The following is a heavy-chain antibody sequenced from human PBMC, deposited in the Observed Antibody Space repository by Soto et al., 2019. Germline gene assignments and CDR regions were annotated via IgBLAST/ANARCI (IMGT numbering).Heavy chain of an antibody. CDR3: VRSQGSSTSLEIYYYYYYGMDV. V-gene: IGHV1-69*01. Sequence: QVQLVQSGAEVKKPGSSVKVSCKASGGTFSSYAISWVRQAPGQGHEWMGGIIPIPGTANYAQKFQGRVTITADESTSTAYMELSSLRSEDTAVYYCVRSQGSSTSLEIYYYYYYGMDVWGQGTTVTVSS. CDR2: IIPIPGTA. J-gene: IGHJ6*02. CDR1: GGTFSSYA. D-gene: IGHD2-2*01.